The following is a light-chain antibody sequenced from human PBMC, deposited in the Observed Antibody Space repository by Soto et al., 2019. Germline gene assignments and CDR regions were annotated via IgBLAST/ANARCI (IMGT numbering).Light chain of an antibody. J-gene: IGLJ7*01. Sequence: QSALTQPASVSGSPGQSITISCTGTSSDVGGYNYVSWYQQHPGKAPKLMIYDVSNRPSGVSNRFSGSKSGNTASLIISGLQAEDEADYYCSSYTSSSTAVFGGGTQLTVL. CDR1: SSDVGGYNY. CDR2: DVS. CDR3: SSYTSSSTAV. V-gene: IGLV2-14*01.